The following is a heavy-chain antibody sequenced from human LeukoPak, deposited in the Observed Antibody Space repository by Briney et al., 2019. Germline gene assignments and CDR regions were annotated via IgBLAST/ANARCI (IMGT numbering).Heavy chain of an antibody. J-gene: IGHJ6*02. CDR3: ARDRTIAAARPDVYYYYGMDV. CDR2: IYHSGST. D-gene: IGHD6-13*01. Sequence: PSETLSLTCAVYGGSFSGYYWSWIRQPPGKGLEWIGEIYHSGSTNYNPSLKSRVTISVDKSKNQFSLKLSSVTAADTAVYYCARDRTIAAARPDVYYYYGMDVWGQGTTVTVSS. V-gene: IGHV4-34*01. CDR1: GGSFSGYY.